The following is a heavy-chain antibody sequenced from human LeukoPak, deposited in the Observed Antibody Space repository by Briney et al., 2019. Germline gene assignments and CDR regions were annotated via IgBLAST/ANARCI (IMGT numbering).Heavy chain of an antibody. CDR3: ARGVEMATIKFFDYYYMDV. V-gene: IGHV1-69*13. D-gene: IGHD5-24*01. J-gene: IGHJ6*03. Sequence: SVKVSCKASGGTFSSYAISWVRQAPGQGLEWMGGIIPIFGTANYAQKFQGRVTITADESTSTVYMELSSLRFEDTAVYYCARGVEMATIKFFDYYYMDVWGKGTTVTISS. CDR1: GGTFSSYA. CDR2: IIPIFGTA.